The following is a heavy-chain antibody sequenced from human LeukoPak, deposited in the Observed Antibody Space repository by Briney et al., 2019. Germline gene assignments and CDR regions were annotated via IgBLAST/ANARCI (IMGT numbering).Heavy chain of an antibody. CDR1: GFTFSTYG. Sequence: GGSLRLSCAASGFTFSTYGIHWARQAPGKGLEWVANIKQDGSEKYYVDSVKGRFTISRDNAKNSLYLQMNSLRAEDTAVYYCARSVDSSGYDSFDYWGQGTLVTVSS. V-gene: IGHV3-7*01. D-gene: IGHD3-22*01. J-gene: IGHJ4*02. CDR2: IKQDGSEK. CDR3: ARSVDSSGYDSFDY.